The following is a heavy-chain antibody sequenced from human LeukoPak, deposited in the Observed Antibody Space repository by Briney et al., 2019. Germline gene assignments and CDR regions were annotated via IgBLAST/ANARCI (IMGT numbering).Heavy chain of an antibody. Sequence: ASVRVSCKASGYSFIANYIHWVRQAPGQGLEWMGWINPNSGATNYAQKLQDRVIMTRDTPISTAYMDLSRLTSDDTAVYYCARGRDYYDNSGVDSWGQGTLVTVSS. J-gene: IGHJ4*02. CDR1: GYSFIANY. CDR3: ARGRDYYDNSGVDS. CDR2: INPNSGAT. D-gene: IGHD3-22*01. V-gene: IGHV1-2*02.